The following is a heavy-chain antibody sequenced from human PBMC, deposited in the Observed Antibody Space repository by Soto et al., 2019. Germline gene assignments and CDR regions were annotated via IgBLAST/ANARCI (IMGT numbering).Heavy chain of an antibody. D-gene: IGHD1-20*01. CDR3: AREGAQWAITHFDY. CDR1: GFTFSSYA. Sequence: QVQLVESGGGVVQPGRSLRLSCAASGFTFSSYAMHWVRQAPGKGLEWVAVISYDGSNKYYADSVKGRFTISRDNSKNTLYLQMNSLRAEDTAVYYCAREGAQWAITHFDYWGQGTLVTVSS. CDR2: ISYDGSNK. V-gene: IGHV3-30-3*01. J-gene: IGHJ4*02.